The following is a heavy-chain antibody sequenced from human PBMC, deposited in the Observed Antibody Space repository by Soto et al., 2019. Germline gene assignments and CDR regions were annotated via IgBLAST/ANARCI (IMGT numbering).Heavy chain of an antibody. CDR3: AKKVNSGPGSQSFDY. D-gene: IGHD3-10*01. CDR1: GFTFSSYS. Sequence: CGSLRLSCAASGFTFSSYSMSWVRQAPGKGLEWVSGFRTSGDGGTTYYADSVKGRFTISRDNSKNMLFLQMNSLRAEDTAIYYCAKKVNSGPGSQSFDYWGQGTLVSVSS. V-gene: IGHV3-23*01. J-gene: IGHJ4*02. CDR2: FRTSGDGGTT.